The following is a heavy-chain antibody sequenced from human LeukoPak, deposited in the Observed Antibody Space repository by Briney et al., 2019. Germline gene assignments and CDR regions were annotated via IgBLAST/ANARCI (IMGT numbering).Heavy chain of an antibody. D-gene: IGHD3-22*01. J-gene: IGHJ4*02. CDR3: AREGVYYDSGGYYFDY. CDR2: IYTSGST. CDR1: GGSISSGSYY. Sequence: SETLSLTCTVSGGSISSGSYYWSWIRQPAGKGLEWIGRIYTSGSTNYNPSLKSRVTISVDTSKNQFSLKLSSVTAADTAVYYCAREGVYYDSGGYYFDYWGQGTLVTVSS. V-gene: IGHV4-61*02.